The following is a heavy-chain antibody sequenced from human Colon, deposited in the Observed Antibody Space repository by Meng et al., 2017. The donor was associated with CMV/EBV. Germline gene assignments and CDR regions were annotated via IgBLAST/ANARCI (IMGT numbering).Heavy chain of an antibody. V-gene: IGHV4-59*01. CDR3: ARTRTGGYNFDY. CDR1: GGSISDFY. J-gene: IGHJ4*02. Sequence: GSLRLSCTVSGGSISDFYWSWIRQPPGKGLEWIGYISHTGRTNYNPSLKTEVTISVDTSKNQFSLTLNSVTAADTAVYYCARTRTGGYNFDYWGQGTLVTVSS. CDR2: ISHTGRT. D-gene: IGHD5-24*01.